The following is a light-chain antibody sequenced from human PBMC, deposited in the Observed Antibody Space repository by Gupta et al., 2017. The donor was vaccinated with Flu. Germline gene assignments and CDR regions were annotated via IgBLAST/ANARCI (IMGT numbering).Light chain of an antibody. J-gene: IGLJ3*02. Sequence: SSMLVQPPSVSVAPGQTATITCEGTNIESKSLHWYQQKAGQAPVLVVHDDSARPSGIPDRFSGSNSGNTATLTISRVETGDEADYFCHLWDTSTDHPVFGGGTKLTVL. V-gene: IGLV3-21*02. CDR1: NIESKS. CDR3: HLWDTSTDHPV. CDR2: DDS.